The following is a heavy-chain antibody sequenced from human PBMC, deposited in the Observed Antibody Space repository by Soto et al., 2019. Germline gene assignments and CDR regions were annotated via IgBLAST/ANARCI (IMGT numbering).Heavy chain of an antibody. CDR1: GFTFSSYA. J-gene: IGHJ6*02. D-gene: IGHD3-10*01. V-gene: IGHV3-30-3*01. CDR3: ARERGEWVYYYYGMDV. CDR2: ISYDGSNK. Sequence: QVQLVESGGGVVQPGRSLRLSCAASGFTFSSYAMHWVRQAPGKGLEWVAVISYDGSNKYYADSVKGRFTISRDNSKNTLDLQMNSLRAEDTAVYYCARERGEWVYYYYGMDVWGQGTTVTVSS.